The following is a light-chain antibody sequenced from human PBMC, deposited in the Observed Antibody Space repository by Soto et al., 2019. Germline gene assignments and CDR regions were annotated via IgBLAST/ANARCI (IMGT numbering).Light chain of an antibody. Sequence: QSVLTQPPSVSAAPGQKVTISCSGSNSNIGNNYVSWYQLLPGTAPKLLIYDNNQRPAGIPDRFSGSKSGTSATLGIAGLQAGDEAHYYCETWESSLTTVIFGGGTKLTVL. CDR3: ETWESSLTTVI. J-gene: IGLJ2*01. CDR2: DNN. CDR1: NSNIGNNY. V-gene: IGLV1-51*01.